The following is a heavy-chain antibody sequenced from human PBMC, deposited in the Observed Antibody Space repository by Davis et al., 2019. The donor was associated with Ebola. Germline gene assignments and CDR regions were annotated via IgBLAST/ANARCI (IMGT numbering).Heavy chain of an antibody. D-gene: IGHD2-2*01. J-gene: IGHJ6*02. V-gene: IGHV1-69*13. CDR3: ARAVVVPYYGMDV. Sequence: SVKVSCKASGYTFTGYYMHWVRQAPGQGLEWMGGIIPIFGTANYAQKFQGRVTITADESTSTAYMELSSLRSEDTAVYYCARAVVVPYYGMDVWGQGTTVTVSS. CDR2: IIPIFGTA. CDR1: GYTFTGYY.